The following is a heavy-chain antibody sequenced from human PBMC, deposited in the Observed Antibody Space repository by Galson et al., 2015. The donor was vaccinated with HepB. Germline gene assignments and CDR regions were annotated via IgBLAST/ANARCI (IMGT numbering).Heavy chain of an antibody. CDR1: GCTFSSYA. Sequence: SVKVSCKASGCTFSSYAISWVRQAPGQGLEWMGGIIPIFGTANYAQKFQGRVTITADESTSTAYMELSSLRSEDTAVYYCARAGGLLWFGELPMHYYGMDVWGQGTTVTVSS. CDR3: ARAGGLLWFGELPMHYYGMDV. D-gene: IGHD3-10*01. CDR2: IIPIFGTA. V-gene: IGHV1-69*13. J-gene: IGHJ6*02.